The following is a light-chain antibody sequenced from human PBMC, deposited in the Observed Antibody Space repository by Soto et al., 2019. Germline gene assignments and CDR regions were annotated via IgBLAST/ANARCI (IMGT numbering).Light chain of an antibody. CDR2: AAS. J-gene: IGKJ1*01. Sequence: DIQLTQSPSFLSASVGDRVTITCRASQGINSYLAWYQQKPGKAPKLLISAASTLQSGVPSRFSGSGSGTEFTLKIRSLQPEDFATYYCQQLNNYPRTFGQGTKVDIK. CDR3: QQLNNYPRT. CDR1: QGINSY. V-gene: IGKV1-9*01.